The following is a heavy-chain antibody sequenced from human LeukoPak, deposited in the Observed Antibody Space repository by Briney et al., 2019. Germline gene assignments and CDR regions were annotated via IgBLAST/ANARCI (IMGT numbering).Heavy chain of an antibody. CDR3: ARVHTTGYFPHYSYYYMDV. V-gene: IGHV4-4*07. Sequence: SETLSLTCTVSGDSISRYYLSWIRQPAGRVLEWIDRIYTSESTNYHPSLKSRVTMSIDTSKNQFSLKLSSVTAADTAVYYCARVHTTGYFPHYSYYYMDVWGRGTTVTVSS. D-gene: IGHD3-9*01. CDR1: GDSISRYY. J-gene: IGHJ6*03. CDR2: IYTSEST.